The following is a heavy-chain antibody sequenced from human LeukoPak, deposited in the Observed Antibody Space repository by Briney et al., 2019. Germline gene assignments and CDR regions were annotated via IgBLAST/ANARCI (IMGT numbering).Heavy chain of an antibody. Sequence: GESLKISCKGSGYSFTNYWIGWVRQMPGKGLEWMGIIYPGDSDTRHSPSFQGQVTISVDKSISTAYLQWSSLKASDTDMYYCARRDSSGWGSFDYWGQGTLVTVSS. J-gene: IGHJ4*02. CDR1: GYSFTNYW. CDR2: IYPGDSDT. CDR3: ARRDSSGWGSFDY. V-gene: IGHV5-51*01. D-gene: IGHD6-19*01.